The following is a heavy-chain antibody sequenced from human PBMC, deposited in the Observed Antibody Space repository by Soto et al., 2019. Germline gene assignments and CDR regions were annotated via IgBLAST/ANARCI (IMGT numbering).Heavy chain of an antibody. D-gene: IGHD6-19*01. Sequence: PGGSLRLSCAASGFTFSNSWMHWVRQAPGKGLVWVSYINSDGSTTTYADSVKGRFTISRDNAKNTLYLQMNSLRAEDTAVYYCARDQKHSSGWYGNWLDPWGQGTLVTVSS. CDR2: INSDGSTT. J-gene: IGHJ5*02. V-gene: IGHV3-74*01. CDR3: ARDQKHSSGWYGNWLDP. CDR1: GFTFSNSW.